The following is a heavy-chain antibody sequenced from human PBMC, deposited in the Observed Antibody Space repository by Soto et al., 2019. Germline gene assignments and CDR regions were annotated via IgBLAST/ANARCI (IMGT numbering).Heavy chain of an antibody. CDR2: ISPKSGSI. J-gene: IGHJ6*02. D-gene: IGHD3-22*01. Sequence: ASVKVSCKTSGYTFTRNGISWVRQAPGQGLEWMGWISPKSGSIKYAQKFQGRVIMTTDTSTGTAYMELRSLRSDDTAVYYCVKDRDSNSWPSRDVWGPGTTVTVSS. CDR3: VKDRDSNSWPSRDV. V-gene: IGHV1-18*01. CDR1: GYTFTRNG.